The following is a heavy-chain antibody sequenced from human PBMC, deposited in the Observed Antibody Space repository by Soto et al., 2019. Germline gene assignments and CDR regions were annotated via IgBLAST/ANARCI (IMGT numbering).Heavy chain of an antibody. D-gene: IGHD3-22*01. J-gene: IGHJ5*02. Sequence: QVQLVQSGAEVKKPGSSVKVSCKASGGTFSTYTITWVRQAPGQGLEWMGGIIPIFGTANYPQKFQGRVTITADESTSKAYMEMSSLRSEDTAVYYCARSQDSSCYWNNCFEPWGQGTLVTVSS. CDR3: ARSQDSSCYWNNCFEP. CDR2: IIPIFGTA. CDR1: GGTFSTYT. V-gene: IGHV1-69*01.